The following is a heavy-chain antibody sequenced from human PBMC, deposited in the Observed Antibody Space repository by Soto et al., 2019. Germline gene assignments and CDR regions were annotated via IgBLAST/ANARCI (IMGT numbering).Heavy chain of an antibody. Sequence: GGSLRLSCTASGFTFGDYAMSWFRQAPGKGLEWVGFIRSKAYGGTTEYAASVKGRFTISRDDSKSIAYLQMNSLKTEDTVVYYCTRVSVYGSGILHAFDIWGQGTMVTVSS. CDR1: GFTFGDYA. V-gene: IGHV3-49*03. CDR3: TRVSVYGSGILHAFDI. J-gene: IGHJ3*02. D-gene: IGHD3-10*01. CDR2: IRSKAYGGTT.